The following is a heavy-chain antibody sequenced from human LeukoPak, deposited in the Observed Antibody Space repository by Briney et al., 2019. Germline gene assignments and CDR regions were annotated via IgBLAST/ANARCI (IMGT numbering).Heavy chain of an antibody. CDR2: ISGSGGST. D-gene: IGHD4-23*01. V-gene: IGHV3-23*01. Sequence: PGGSLRLSCAASGFTFSSYAMSWVRQAPGKGLEWVSAISGSGGSTYYADSVKGRFTISRDNSKNTLYLQMNSLRAEDTAVYYCAKGSFSTVVTAGTLFDYWGQGTLVTVSS. CDR1: GFTFSSYA. J-gene: IGHJ4*02. CDR3: AKGSFSTVVTAGTLFDY.